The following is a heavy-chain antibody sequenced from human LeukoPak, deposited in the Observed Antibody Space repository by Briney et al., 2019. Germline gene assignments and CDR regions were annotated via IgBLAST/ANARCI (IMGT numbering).Heavy chain of an antibody. CDR3: ARLITSEAGRGMDV. V-gene: IGHV3-7*01. D-gene: IGHD1-14*01. CDR1: GFTFSSYW. CDR2: TQHDGSEK. Sequence: GGSLRLSCAASGFTFSSYWMSWVRQAPGKGLEWVAHTQHDGSEKYYVDSVKGRFTISRDNAQNSLYLQMSSLRVEDTALYYCARLITSEAGRGMDVWGQGTTVTVSS. J-gene: IGHJ6*02.